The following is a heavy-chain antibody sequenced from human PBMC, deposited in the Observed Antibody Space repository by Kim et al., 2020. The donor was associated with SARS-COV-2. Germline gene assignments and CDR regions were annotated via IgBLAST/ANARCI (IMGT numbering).Heavy chain of an antibody. CDR3: AKVLSGRYTLGLDS. CDR1: GFTFRNYA. Sequence: GGSLRLSCAASGFTFRNYAMSWVRQVPGKGLEWVSAISRSGDVTYYADSVKGRFTISRDNSKNTLFLQMNSLSAEDTAIYYCAKVLSGRYTLGLDSWGQGTLVTVSS. J-gene: IGHJ4*02. D-gene: IGHD6-19*01. CDR2: ISRSGDVT. V-gene: IGHV3-23*01.